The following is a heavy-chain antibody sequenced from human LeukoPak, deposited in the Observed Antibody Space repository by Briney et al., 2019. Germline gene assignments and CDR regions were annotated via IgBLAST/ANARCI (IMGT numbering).Heavy chain of an antibody. D-gene: IGHD5-24*01. V-gene: IGHV3-74*01. CDR1: GFTFSSYW. CDR3: ARDGDGYYRD. CDR2: TNSDGSST. J-gene: IGHJ4*02. Sequence: GGSLRLSCAASGFTFSSYWMHWVRQAPGKGLVWVSRTNSDGSSTSYADSVRGRFTISRDNAKNTLYLQMNSLRAEDTAVYYCARDGDGYYRDWGQGTLVTVSS.